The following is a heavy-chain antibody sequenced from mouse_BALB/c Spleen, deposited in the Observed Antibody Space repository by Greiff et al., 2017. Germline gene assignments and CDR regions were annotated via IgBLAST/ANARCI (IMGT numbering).Heavy chain of an antibody. J-gene: IGHJ2*01. CDR3: ARGGGNYVNDFDY. V-gene: IGHV3-6*02. CDR1: GYSITSGYY. CDR2: ISYDGSN. Sequence: EVQLQESGPGLVKPSQSLSLTCSVTGYSITSGYYWNWIRQFPGNKLEWMGYISYDGSNNYNPSLKNRISITRDTSKNQFFLKLNSVTTEDTATYYCARGGGNYVNDFDYWGQGTTLTVSS. D-gene: IGHD2-1*01.